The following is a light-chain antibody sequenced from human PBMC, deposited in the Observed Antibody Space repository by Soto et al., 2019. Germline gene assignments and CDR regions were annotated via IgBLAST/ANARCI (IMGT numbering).Light chain of an antibody. V-gene: IGLV2-14*01. CDR2: EVT. J-gene: IGLJ2*01. CDR3: SPYNFSTTLRV. Sequence: QSALTQPASVSGSPGQSITLSCAGTTNDIGSYNYVSWFQQHPGEAPKLIIFEVTHRPSGISTRFSGSKSGNTASLTISGLQAEDEALYYCSPYNFSTTLRVFGVGTKLTVL. CDR1: TNDIGSYNY.